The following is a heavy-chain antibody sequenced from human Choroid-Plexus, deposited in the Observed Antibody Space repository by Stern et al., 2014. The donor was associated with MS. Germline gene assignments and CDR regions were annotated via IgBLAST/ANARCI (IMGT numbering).Heavy chain of an antibody. D-gene: IGHD2/OR15-2a*01. CDR3: AKDRQYLTFFFDF. V-gene: IGHV3-30*18. Sequence: VKLGGSGGGGGQPGRPLRGSCAASGFSFSSFGMHWFRQAPGKGVGWVALISYDGSKDYADSVKGRFAISRDNSKNTLYLQMNSLRAEATAVYHCAKDRQYLTFFFDFWRQGSLVTVSS. CDR1: GFSFSSFG. J-gene: IGHJ4*02. CDR2: ISYDGSK.